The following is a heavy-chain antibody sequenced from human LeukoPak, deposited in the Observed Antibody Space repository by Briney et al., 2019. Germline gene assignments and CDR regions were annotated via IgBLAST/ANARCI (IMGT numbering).Heavy chain of an antibody. J-gene: IGHJ4*02. CDR3: VTDANRVLGARGTGY. CDR2: IKNKHEHQAT. CDR1: GFDFSGAY. D-gene: IGHD2-8*01. Sequence: PGGSQRLSCAASGFDFSGAYMNWVRQAPGKGLEWVGLIKNKHEHQATDYAAPVRERFIITRDDSSSTLFLQMNSLKTEDTAVYYCVTDANRVLGARGTGYWGQGILVTVSS. V-gene: IGHV3-15*07.